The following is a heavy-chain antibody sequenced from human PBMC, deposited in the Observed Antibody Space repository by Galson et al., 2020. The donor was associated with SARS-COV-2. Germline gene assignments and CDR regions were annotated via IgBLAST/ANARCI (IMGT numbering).Heavy chain of an antibody. D-gene: IGHD2-2*01. CDR2: IKSKTDGGTT. V-gene: IGHV3-15*01. Sequence: GGSLRLSCAASGFTFSNAWMSWVRQAPGKGLEWVGRIKSKTDGGTTDYAAPVKGRFTISRDDSKNTLYLQMNSLKTEDTAVYYCTTESTKKGHQFAYWGQGTLVTVSS. CDR3: TTESTKKGHQFAY. CDR1: GFTFSNAW. J-gene: IGHJ4*02.